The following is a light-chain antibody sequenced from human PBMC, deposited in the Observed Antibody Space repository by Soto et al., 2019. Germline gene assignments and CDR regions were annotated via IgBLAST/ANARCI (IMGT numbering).Light chain of an antibody. V-gene: IGLV2-23*03. CDR1: SSDVGSYNL. J-gene: IGLJ2*01. Sequence: QSALTQPASVSGSPGQSITISCTGTSSDVGSYNLVSWYQQHPGKAPKLMIYEGSKRPSGVSNRCSGSKSGNTASLRISGLQAEDEADYYCCSYAGSSTFDVVFGGGTKLSVL. CDR2: EGS. CDR3: CSYAGSSTFDVV.